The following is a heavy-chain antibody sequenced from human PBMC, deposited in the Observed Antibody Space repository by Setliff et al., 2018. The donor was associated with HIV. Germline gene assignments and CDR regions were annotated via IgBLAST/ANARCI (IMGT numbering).Heavy chain of an antibody. V-gene: IGHV4-34*01. Sequence: SETLSLTCAVYGGSFTNYFWSWIRQSPGKGLEWMGEINHSGRTKYNPSLKSRVTMSVDTSKNQFSLKLKSVTAADTAVSYCAREDTTGYYXLSAFDIWGQGTLVTVSS. CDR2: INHSGRT. D-gene: IGHD3-22*01. CDR1: GGSFTNYF. CDR3: AREDTTGYYXLSAFDI. J-gene: IGHJ3*02.